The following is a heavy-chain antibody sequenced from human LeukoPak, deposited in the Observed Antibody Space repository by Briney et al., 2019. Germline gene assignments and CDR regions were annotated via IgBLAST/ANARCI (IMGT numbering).Heavy chain of an antibody. D-gene: IGHD2-15*01. V-gene: IGHV4-39*07. CDR3: ARGYCSGGSCYSYYYYNYMDV. CDR2: IHYSGST. J-gene: IGHJ6*03. CDR1: GGSISSSSYY. Sequence: SETLSLTCTVSGGSISSSSYYWGWIRQPPGKGLEWIGSIHYSGSTNYNPSLKSRVTISVDTSKNQFSLKLSSVTAADRAVYYCARGYCSGGSCYSYYYYNYMDVWGKGTTVTVSS.